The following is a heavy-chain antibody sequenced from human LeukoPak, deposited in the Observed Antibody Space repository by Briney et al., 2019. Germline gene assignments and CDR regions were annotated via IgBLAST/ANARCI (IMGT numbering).Heavy chain of an antibody. CDR2: VKQDGNEK. CDR1: GFPFSSYW. J-gene: IGHJ5*02. CDR3: ARDRTSIAARPRWFDP. V-gene: IGHV3-7*01. D-gene: IGHD6-6*01. Sequence: GSLRLSCAVSGFPFSSYWMSWVRQAPGKGLEWVASVKQDGNEKYYVDSVKGRFTISRDNSKNTLYLQMNSLRAEDTAVYYCARDRTSIAARPRWFDPWGQGTLVTVSS.